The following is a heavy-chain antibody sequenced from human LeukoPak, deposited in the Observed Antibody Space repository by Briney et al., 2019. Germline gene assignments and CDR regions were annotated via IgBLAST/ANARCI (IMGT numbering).Heavy chain of an antibody. CDR2: INPNSGGT. CDR3: ARDWGTYYYGSGSFDI. CDR1: GYTFTGYY. D-gene: IGHD3-10*01. J-gene: IGHJ3*02. V-gene: IGHV1-2*02. Sequence: GASVKVSCKASGYTFTGYYMHWVRQAPGQGLEWMGWINPNSGGTNYAQKFQGRVTMTRDTSISTAYMELSRLRSDDTAVYYCARDWGTYYYGSGSFDIWGQGTMVTVSS.